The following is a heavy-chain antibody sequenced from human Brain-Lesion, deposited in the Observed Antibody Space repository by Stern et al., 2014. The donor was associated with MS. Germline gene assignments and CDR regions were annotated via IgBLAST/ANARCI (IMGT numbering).Heavy chain of an antibody. D-gene: IGHD3-3*01. J-gene: IGHJ6*02. CDR1: GYPFTGYY. CDR2: INPKPGGT. Sequence: QVQLVQSGAEVKKPGASVKVSCKTSGYPFTGYYIHWVRQAPGQGLEWMARINPKPGGTTYAQKFQCRVTMSRDTSISTAYVELSSLTSDDTAVYYCARDQRGITIFGVVTDYYYLGMDVWGQGTTVTVSS. CDR3: ARDQRGITIFGVVTDYYYLGMDV. V-gene: IGHV1-2*06.